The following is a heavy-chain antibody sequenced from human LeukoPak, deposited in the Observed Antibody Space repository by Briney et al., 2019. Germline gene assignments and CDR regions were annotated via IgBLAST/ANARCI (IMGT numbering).Heavy chain of an antibody. CDR1: GGSFSGYY. CDR3: ARAKGGMVRGVHFDY. Sequence: SETLSLTCAVYGGSFSGYYWSWIRQPPGKGLEWIGSIYHSGSTYYNPSLKSRVTISVDTSKNQFSLKLSSVTAADTAVYYCARAKGGMVRGVHFDYWGQGTLVTVSS. CDR2: IYHSGST. J-gene: IGHJ4*02. V-gene: IGHV4-34*01. D-gene: IGHD3-10*01.